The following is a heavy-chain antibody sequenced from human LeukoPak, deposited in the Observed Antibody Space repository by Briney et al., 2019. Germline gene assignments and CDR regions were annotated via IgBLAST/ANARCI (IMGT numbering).Heavy chain of an antibody. CDR2: IYYSGST. CDR1: GGSISSSY. CDR3: ASSSSWYYFDY. D-gene: IGHD6-13*01. V-gene: IGHV4-59*08. Sequence: PSETLSLTCTVSGGSISSSYWSWIRQPPGKGLEWIGYIYYSGSTNYNPSLKSRVTISVDTSKNQFSLKLSSVTAADTAVYYCASSSSWYYFDYWGQGTLVTVSS. J-gene: IGHJ4*02.